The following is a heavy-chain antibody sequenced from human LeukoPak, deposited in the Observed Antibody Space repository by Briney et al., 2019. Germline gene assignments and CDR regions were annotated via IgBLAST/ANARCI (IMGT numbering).Heavy chain of an antibody. CDR3: ARVPCSGGSCYSHPNY. D-gene: IGHD2-15*01. Sequence: ASVKVSCKASGYTFTGYYMHWVRQAPGQGLEWMGWISAYNGNTNYAQKLQGRVTMTTDTSTSTAYMELRSLRSDDTAVYYCARVPCSGGSCYSHPNYWGQGTLVTVSS. CDR1: GYTFTGYY. J-gene: IGHJ4*02. CDR2: ISAYNGNT. V-gene: IGHV1-18*04.